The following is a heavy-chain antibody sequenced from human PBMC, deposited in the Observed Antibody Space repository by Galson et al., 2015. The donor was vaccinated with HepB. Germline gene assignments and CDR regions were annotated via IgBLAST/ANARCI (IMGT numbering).Heavy chain of an antibody. CDR2: ISRSSGDI. J-gene: IGHJ5*02. D-gene: IGHD2-15*01. CDR1: GFSFNIYN. V-gene: IGHV3-21*01. CDR3: ARGGGYCSA. Sequence: SLRLSCAASGFSFNIYNMNWVRQAPGKGLEWVSSISRSSGDISYTDSVRGRFTISRDNANNSLYLQMNSLTVEDTAVYYCARGGGYCSAWGQGTLVTVSS.